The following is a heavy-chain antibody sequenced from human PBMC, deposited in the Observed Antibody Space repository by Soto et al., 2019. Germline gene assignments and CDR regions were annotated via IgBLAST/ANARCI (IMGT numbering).Heavy chain of an antibody. Sequence: EVQLVESGGGLVQPGGSLRLSCAASGFSLSTYWMNWVRQAPGTGLEWLANIKQDGSDKYYVDSMKGRFTISRDNAKNSLYLEMNNLRAEDTAVYFCARSASRDFGASYYYYYMDVWGKGTTVTVSS. CDR1: GFSLSTYW. CDR3: ARSASRDFGASYYYYYMDV. J-gene: IGHJ6*03. V-gene: IGHV3-7*01. D-gene: IGHD4-17*01. CDR2: IKQDGSDK.